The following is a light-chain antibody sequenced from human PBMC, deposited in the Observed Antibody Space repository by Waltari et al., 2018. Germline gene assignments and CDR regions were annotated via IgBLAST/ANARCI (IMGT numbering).Light chain of an antibody. J-gene: IGKJ3*01. CDR3: QQFDDLPYT. CDR1: QDISNY. V-gene: IGKV1-33*01. Sequence: DIQMTQSPSSLSASVGDRVTITCQASQDISNYLNWYQQKPGKAPELLIYEASNLEKGVPSRFSGSGSGTDCSFTISSLQPEDIATYHCQQFDDLPYTFGPGTKVDI. CDR2: EAS.